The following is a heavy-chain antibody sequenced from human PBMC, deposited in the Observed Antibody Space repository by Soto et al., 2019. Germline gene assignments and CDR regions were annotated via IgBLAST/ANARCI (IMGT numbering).Heavy chain of an antibody. J-gene: IGHJ4*02. V-gene: IGHV3-30*03. Sequence: GGSLRLSCAASGFTFSSYDMHWDRQAPGKGLEWVAVISYDGSNKYYADSVKGRFTISRDNSKNTLYLQMNSLRTEDTAVYYCATKIVAATSDYWGQGTLVTVSS. CDR3: ATKIVAATSDY. CDR1: GFTFSSYD. D-gene: IGHD2-15*01. CDR2: ISYDGSNK.